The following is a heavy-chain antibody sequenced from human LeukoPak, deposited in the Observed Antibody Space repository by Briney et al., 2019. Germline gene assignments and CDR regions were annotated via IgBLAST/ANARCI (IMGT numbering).Heavy chain of an antibody. D-gene: IGHD2-15*01. CDR2: IYYRGST. CDR1: GGSISSSSNY. J-gene: IGHJ4*02. CDR3: ARDSEKYCSGGSCFQIGY. Sequence: PSETLSLTCTVSGGSISSSSNYWGWIRQPPGKGLEWIGSIYYRGSTYYNPSLKSRVTISVDTSKNQFSLKLSSVTAADTAVYYCARDSEKYCSGGSCFQIGYWGQGTLVTVSS. V-gene: IGHV4-39*07.